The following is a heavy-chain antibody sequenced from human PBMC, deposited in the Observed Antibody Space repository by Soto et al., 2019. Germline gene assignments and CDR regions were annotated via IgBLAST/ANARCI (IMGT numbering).Heavy chain of an antibody. CDR3: ARDSTVITNNYFDY. CDR2: ISNDGRKR. J-gene: IGHJ4*02. CDR1: GFTFGDFA. V-gene: IGHV3-30*04. D-gene: IGHD4-17*01. Sequence: QVQLVESGGGVVPPGRSLRLSCAASGFTFGDFAMHWVRQAPGKGLEWVAVISNDGRKRYYADSVKGRFTITRDNSKSTLYLQLSSLRTEDTAVYYSARDSTVITNNYFDYWGQGTLITVSS.